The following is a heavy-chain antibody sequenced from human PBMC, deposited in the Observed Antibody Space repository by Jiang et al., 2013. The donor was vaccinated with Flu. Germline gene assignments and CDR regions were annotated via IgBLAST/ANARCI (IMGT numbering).Heavy chain of an antibody. J-gene: IGHJ6*02. CDR3: ARDDCSGGSCDVATGYYYYGMDV. CDR1: GGSISSYY. V-gene: IGHV4-4*07. Sequence: LLKPSETLSLTCTVSGGSISSYYWSWIRQPAGKGLEWIGRIYTSGSTNYNPSLKSRVTMSVDTSKNQFSLKLSSVTAADTAVYYCARDDCSGGSCDVATGYYYYGMDVWGQGTTVTVSS. CDR2: IYTSGST. D-gene: IGHD2-15*01.